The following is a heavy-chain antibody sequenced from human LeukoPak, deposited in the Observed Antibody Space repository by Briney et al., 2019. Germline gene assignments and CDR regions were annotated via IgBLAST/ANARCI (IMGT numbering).Heavy chain of an antibody. Sequence: PGGSLRLSCAAPGFTFSTYGMHWVRQAPGKGLKWVAVVSYDATSEYYADSVKGRFTISRHNSKNTLYLQMNSLRPEDTAVYYCAKDDGIGELFNDYWGQGTLVTVSS. V-gene: IGHV3-30*18. CDR3: AKDDGIGELFNDY. D-gene: IGHD3-10*01. CDR2: VSYDATSE. CDR1: GFTFSTYG. J-gene: IGHJ4*02.